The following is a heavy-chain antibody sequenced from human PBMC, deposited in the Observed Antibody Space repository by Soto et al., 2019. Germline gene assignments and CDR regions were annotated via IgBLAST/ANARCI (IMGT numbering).Heavy chain of an antibody. Sequence: QVQLVQSGAEVKKPGASVKVSCKASGYTFTSYDINWVRQATGQGLEWMGWMNPNSGNTGYAQKFQGRVTMTRNTSISTAYMMLSSLRSEDTAVYYCARAIGHTIFGVDTSYWYYDLWRRGTLITVSS. V-gene: IGHV1-8*01. CDR3: ARAIGHTIFGVDTSYWYYDL. CDR1: GYTFTSYD. D-gene: IGHD3-3*01. CDR2: MNPNSGNT. J-gene: IGHJ2*01.